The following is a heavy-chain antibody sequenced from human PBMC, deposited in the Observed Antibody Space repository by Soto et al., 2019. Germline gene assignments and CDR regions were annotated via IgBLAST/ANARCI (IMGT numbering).Heavy chain of an antibody. CDR2: ITYDGSNK. Sequence: GGSLRLSCAASGFTFSSYAMHWVRQAPGKGLEWVAVITYDGSNKYYADSVKGRFTISRDNSKNTLYLQMNSLRAEDTAVYYCARAVAGPNPFDYWGQGTLVTVSS. V-gene: IGHV3-30-3*01. D-gene: IGHD6-19*01. CDR3: ARAVAGPNPFDY. J-gene: IGHJ4*02. CDR1: GFTFSSYA.